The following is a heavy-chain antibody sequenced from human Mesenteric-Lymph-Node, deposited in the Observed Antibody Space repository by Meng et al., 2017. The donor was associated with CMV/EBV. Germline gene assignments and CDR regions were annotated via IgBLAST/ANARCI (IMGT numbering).Heavy chain of an antibody. J-gene: IGHJ4*02. D-gene: IGHD3-9*01. CDR1: GGSVSGYY. CDR2: IYHSGST. V-gene: IGHV4-34*01. CDR3: ARGSSYDILTGYFDY. Sequence: VELHQCGVGLLKTSETLSVTRVVYGGSVSGYYWNCIRQSPEKGLECIGEIYHSGSTTYNPSFTSRIIISVDTSTNQISLIMSSVTAADTAVYYCARGSSYDILTGYFDYWGQVALVTVSS.